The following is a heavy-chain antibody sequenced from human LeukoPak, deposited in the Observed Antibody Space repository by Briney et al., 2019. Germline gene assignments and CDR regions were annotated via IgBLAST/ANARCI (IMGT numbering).Heavy chain of an antibody. CDR3: AKDRATVTTWYFDL. CDR2: ISGSGGST. Sequence: GGSLRLSCAASGFTFSNYAMSWVRQAPGKGLEWVSAISGSGGSTYYADAVKGRFTISRHHSKNTLYLQMNSLRTEDTAVYYCAKDRATVTTWYFDLWGRGTLVTVSS. D-gene: IGHD4-17*01. J-gene: IGHJ2*01. V-gene: IGHV3-23*01. CDR1: GFTFSNYA.